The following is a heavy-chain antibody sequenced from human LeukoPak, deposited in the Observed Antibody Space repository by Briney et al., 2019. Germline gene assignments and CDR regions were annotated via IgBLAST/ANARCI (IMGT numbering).Heavy chain of an antibody. J-gene: IGHJ4*02. CDR3: ARGGGYSTYFDY. CDR2: IYYSGST. Sequence: SETLSLTCTVSGGSISTYYWNWIRQPPGKGLERIGYIYYSGSTNYNPSLKSRVTISVDTSKDQFSLKLSSVTAADTAVYYCARGGGYSTYFDYWGQGTLVTVSS. V-gene: IGHV4-59*01. CDR1: GGSISTYY. D-gene: IGHD4-11*01.